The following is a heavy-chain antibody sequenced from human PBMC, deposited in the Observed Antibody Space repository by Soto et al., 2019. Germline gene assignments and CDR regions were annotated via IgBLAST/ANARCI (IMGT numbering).Heavy chain of an antibody. J-gene: IGHJ3*01. Sequence: ASLNVSFKASGYTFTSYCLSWVRTAPGQGLELMGWISAYNGNTNYAQKLQGRVTMTTDTSTSTAYMELRSLRSDDTAVYYCARYFRSIVGAFDLWGQGTMVTVS. CDR3: ARYFRSIVGAFDL. CDR1: GYTFTSYC. CDR2: ISAYNGNT. V-gene: IGHV1-18*01. D-gene: IGHD3-22*01.